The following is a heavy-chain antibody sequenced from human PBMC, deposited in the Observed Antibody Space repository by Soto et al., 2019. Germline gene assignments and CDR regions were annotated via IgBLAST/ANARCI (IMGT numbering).Heavy chain of an antibody. CDR2: INSDGSST. J-gene: IGHJ6*02. CDR1: GFTFSSYW. CDR3: ARDYRDSGYDSAGMDV. D-gene: IGHD5-12*01. V-gene: IGHV3-74*01. Sequence: RLSCAASGFTFSSYWMHWVRQAPGKGLVWVSRINSDGSSTSYADSVKGRFTISRDNAKNTLYLQMNSLRAEDTAVYYCARDYRDSGYDSAGMDVWGQGTTVTVSS.